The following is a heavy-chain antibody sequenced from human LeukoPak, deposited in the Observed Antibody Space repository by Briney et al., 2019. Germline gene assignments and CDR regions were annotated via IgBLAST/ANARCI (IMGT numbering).Heavy chain of an antibody. CDR1: GGSISSYY. CDR2: IYYSGST. CDR3: ATRGVTAMVYFDS. Sequence: PSETLSLTCTVSGGSISSYYWSWIRQPPGKGLEWIGYIYYSGSTNYNPSLKSRVTISVDTSKNQFSLKLSSVTAADTAVYYCATRGVTAMVYFDSWGQGTLVTVSS. J-gene: IGHJ4*02. D-gene: IGHD5-18*01. V-gene: IGHV4-59*08.